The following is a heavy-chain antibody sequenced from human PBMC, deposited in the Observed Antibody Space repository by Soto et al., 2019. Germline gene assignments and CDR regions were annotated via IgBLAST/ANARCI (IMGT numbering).Heavy chain of an antibody. CDR3: ARVDYGDFDLSYYYGMDV. V-gene: IGHV4-31*03. CDR1: GDSITSGNYY. CDR2: VYHTGST. Sequence: QVQLQESGPGLVKPSQTLSLTCTVSGDSITSGNYYWSWIRQHPGKGLEWIGYVYHTGSTYYNPSLESRVTISVDTSKNQFSLNLRSVTAADTAVYYCARVDYGDFDLSYYYGMDVWGQGTTVIVSS. J-gene: IGHJ6*02. D-gene: IGHD4-17*01.